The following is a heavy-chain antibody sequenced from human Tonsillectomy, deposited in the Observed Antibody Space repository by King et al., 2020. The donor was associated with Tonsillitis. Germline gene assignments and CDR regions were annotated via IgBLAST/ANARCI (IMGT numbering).Heavy chain of an antibody. J-gene: IGHJ6*02. CDR2: INSDGSST. CDR1: GFTFSSYW. Sequence: VQLVESGGGLVQPGGSLRLSCAASGFTFSSYWMHWVRQAPGKGLVWVSRINSDGSSTSYADSVKGRFTISRDNAKHTLYLQMNSLRAEDTAVYYCAKSQAGDYYYYYGMDVWGQGTTVTVSS. D-gene: IGHD4-17*01. CDR3: AKSQAGDYYYYYGMDV. V-gene: IGHV3-74*01.